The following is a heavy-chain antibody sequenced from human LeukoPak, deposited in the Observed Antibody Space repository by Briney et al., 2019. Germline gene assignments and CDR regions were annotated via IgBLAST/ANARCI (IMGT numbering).Heavy chain of an antibody. CDR2: INPSGGST. V-gene: IGHV1-46*01. CDR1: GYTFTSYY. D-gene: IGHD3-10*01. J-gene: IGHJ4*02. CDR3: ARDLMGREGFYYFDY. Sequence: ASVKVSCKASGYTFTSYYMHWVRQAPGQGLEWMGIINPSGGSTSYAQKFRGRVTMTRDTSTSTVYMELSSLRSEDTAVYYCARDLMGREGFYYFDYWGQGTLVTVSS.